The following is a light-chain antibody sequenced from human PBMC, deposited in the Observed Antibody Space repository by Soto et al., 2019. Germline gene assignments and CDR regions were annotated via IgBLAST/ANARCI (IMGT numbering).Light chain of an antibody. Sequence: QSVLTQPPSASGSPGHSVTISCTGASSDFADYKSVSWYQQHPGNAPKLVIYEDNNRPSGVPDRFSGSKSGFSASLTVSGLQAEDEADYYCCSYVGSNNLKVFGAGTKVTV. CDR3: CSYVGSNNLKV. V-gene: IGLV2-8*01. CDR2: EDN. CDR1: SSDFADYKS. J-gene: IGLJ1*01.